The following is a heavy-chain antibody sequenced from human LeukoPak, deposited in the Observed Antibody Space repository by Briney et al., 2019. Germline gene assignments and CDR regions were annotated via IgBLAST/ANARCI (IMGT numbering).Heavy chain of an antibody. CDR3: ARDQDYDSSGYSLGRYFDL. CDR1: GGSISSSSYY. V-gene: IGHV4-39*07. D-gene: IGHD3-22*01. CDR2: IYYSGST. Sequence: SETLSLTCTVSGGSISSSSYYWGWIRQPPGKGLEWIGSIYYSGSTYYNPSLKSRVTISVDTSKNQFSLKLSSVTAADTAVYYCARDQDYDSSGYSLGRYFDLWGRGTLVTVSS. J-gene: IGHJ2*01.